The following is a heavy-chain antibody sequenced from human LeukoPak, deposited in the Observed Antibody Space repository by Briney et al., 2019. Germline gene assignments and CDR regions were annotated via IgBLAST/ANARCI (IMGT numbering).Heavy chain of an antibody. CDR1: GGSISSYY. D-gene: IGHD1-26*01. CDR2: GYYSGST. V-gene: IGHV4-59*08. CDR3: ARHGTSYYYYAMDV. J-gene: IGHJ6*02. Sequence: SETLSLTCTVSGGSISSYYWSWIRQPPGKGLEWIGYGYYSGSTKYNASLKSRVTISVDTSKNQFSLKLTSVTAADTAVYFCARHGTSYYYYAMDVWGQGPRSPSP.